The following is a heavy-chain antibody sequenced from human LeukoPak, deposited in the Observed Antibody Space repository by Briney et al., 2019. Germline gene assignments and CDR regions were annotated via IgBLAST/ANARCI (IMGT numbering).Heavy chain of an antibody. Sequence: PGGSLRLSCAASGFTFSSYSMNWVRQAPGKGLEWVSYISSSGSTIYYADSVKGRFTISRDNAKNSLYLQMNSLRAEDTAVYYCARDTVTWYYFDYWGQGTLVTVSS. D-gene: IGHD4-17*01. CDR1: GFTFSSYS. CDR3: ARDTVTWYYFDY. CDR2: ISSSGSTI. J-gene: IGHJ4*02. V-gene: IGHV3-48*01.